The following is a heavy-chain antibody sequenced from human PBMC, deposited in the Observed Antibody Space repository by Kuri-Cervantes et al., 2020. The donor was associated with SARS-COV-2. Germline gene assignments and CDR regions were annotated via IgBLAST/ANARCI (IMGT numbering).Heavy chain of an antibody. V-gene: IGHV4-31*02. D-gene: IGHD6-19*01. J-gene: IGHJ4*02. CDR2: IYYSGST. Sequence: SQTLSLTCAVSGYSISSGGYYWSWIRQHPGKGLEWIGYIYYSGSTYYNPSLKSRVTISVDTSKNQFSLKLSSVTAADTAVYYCAGDFSGFTSGWYKRTTYYFDYWGQGTLVTVS. CDR3: AGDFSGFTSGWYKRTTYYFDY. CDR1: GYSISSGGYY.